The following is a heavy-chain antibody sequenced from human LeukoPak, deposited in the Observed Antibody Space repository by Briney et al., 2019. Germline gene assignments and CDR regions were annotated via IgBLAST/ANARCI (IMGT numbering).Heavy chain of an antibody. CDR2: ISGSGGST. D-gene: IGHD5-18*01. J-gene: IGHJ4*02. CDR3: AKHSGGYSYSFRLDC. CDR1: GFTFSTYA. V-gene: IGHV3-23*01. Sequence: GGSLRLSCAVSGFTFSTYAMSWVRLAPGKGLEWVSAISGSGGSTYYADSVKGRFTISRDNSKNTLYLQMNILRAEDTAVYHCAKHSGGYSYSFRLDCWGQGTLVTVST.